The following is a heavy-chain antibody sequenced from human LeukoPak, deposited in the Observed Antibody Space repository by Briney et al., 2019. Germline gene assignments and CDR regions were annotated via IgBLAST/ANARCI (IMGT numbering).Heavy chain of an antibody. V-gene: IGHV1-2*02. CDR3: ARGDIYCSGGVCYRWFDP. CDR2: INPRIGGT. D-gene: IGHD2-15*01. J-gene: IGHJ5*02. Sequence: ASVKVSCKASAYTFTGYYIHWVRQAPGQGLEWMGWINPRIGGTNYAQKFQGRVTMTRDTSINTAYMELSRLPSDDTAVYFCARGDIYCSGGVCYRWFDPWGQGTLVTVSS. CDR1: AYTFTGYY.